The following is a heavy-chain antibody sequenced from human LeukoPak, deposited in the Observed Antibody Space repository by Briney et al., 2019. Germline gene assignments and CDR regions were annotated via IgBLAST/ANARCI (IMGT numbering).Heavy chain of an antibody. CDR1: GGSISSYY. Sequence: SETLSLTCTVSGGSISSYYWSWIRQPAGKGLEWIGRIYISGSTNYNPSLKSRVTMSVDTSKNQFSPKLSSVTAADTAVYYCARGGPYSSDMYYFDYWGQGTLVTVSS. J-gene: IGHJ4*02. D-gene: IGHD6-19*01. CDR3: ARGGPYSSDMYYFDY. CDR2: IYISGST. V-gene: IGHV4-4*07.